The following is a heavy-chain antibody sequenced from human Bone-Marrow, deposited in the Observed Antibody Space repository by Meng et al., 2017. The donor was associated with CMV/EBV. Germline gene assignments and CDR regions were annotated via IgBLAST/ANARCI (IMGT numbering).Heavy chain of an antibody. CDR1: FGSYA. CDR3: AREYCSSTSCYSPGITTFDP. V-gene: IGHV1-69*01. CDR2: IIPIFGTA. D-gene: IGHD2-2*01. Sequence: FGSYAISWVRQAPGQGLEWMGGIIPIFGTANYAQKFQGRVTITADESTSTAYMELSSLRSEDTAVYYCAREYCSSTSCYSPGITTFDPWGQGTLVTVSS. J-gene: IGHJ5*02.